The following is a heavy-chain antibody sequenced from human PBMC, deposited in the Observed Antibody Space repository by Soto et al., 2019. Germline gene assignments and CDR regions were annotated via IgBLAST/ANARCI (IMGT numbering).Heavy chain of an antibody. J-gene: IGHJ4*02. D-gene: IGHD3-16*01. V-gene: IGHV1-2*02. Sequence: ASVKVSCKASGYTFSAYYMYWVRQTPRHGLEWMGGINTDSGDTHYAQNFQGRVTMTRDTAIGTAYMELTSLTSDDTAVYYCARDPIGGGSPYYFDFWGRGTLVTLSS. CDR3: ARDPIGGGSPYYFDF. CDR1: GYTFSAYY. CDR2: INTDSGDT.